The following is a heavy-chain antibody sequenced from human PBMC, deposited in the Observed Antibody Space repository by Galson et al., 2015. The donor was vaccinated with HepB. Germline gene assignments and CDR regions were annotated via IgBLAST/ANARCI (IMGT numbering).Heavy chain of an antibody. CDR3: ARGGDSSGYYYSNWFDP. CDR2: INPNSGGT. Sequence: SVKVSCKASGCTFTGYYMHWVRQAPGQGLEWMGWINPNSGGTNYAQKFQGWVTMTRDTSISTAYMELSRLRSDDTAVYYCARGGDSSGYYYSNWFDPWGQGTLVTVSS. V-gene: IGHV1-2*04. CDR1: GCTFTGYY. D-gene: IGHD3-22*01. J-gene: IGHJ5*02.